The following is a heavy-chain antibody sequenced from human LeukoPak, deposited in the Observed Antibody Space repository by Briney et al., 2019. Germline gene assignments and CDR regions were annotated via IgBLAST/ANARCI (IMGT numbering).Heavy chain of an antibody. J-gene: IGHJ4*02. D-gene: IGHD3-16*01. CDR2: IKRKIDGGTT. V-gene: IGHV3-15*01. CDR3: AKDQRAWATFMGY. Sequence: GGSLRLSCAASGFTFSNAWMSWVRQTPEKGLEWLGRIKRKIDGGTTDYAAPVKGRFTISRDDSKDTLYLQMNSLRAEDTAVYYCAKDQRAWATFMGYWGQGTLVTVSS. CDR1: GFTFSNAW.